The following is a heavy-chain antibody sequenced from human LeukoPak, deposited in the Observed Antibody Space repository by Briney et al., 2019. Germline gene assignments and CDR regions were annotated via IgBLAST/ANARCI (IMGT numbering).Heavy chain of an antibody. CDR1: GYTFTSYD. CDR2: MNPNSGNT. V-gene: IGHV1-8*01. D-gene: IGHD6-13*01. Sequence: ASVKVSCKASGYTFTSYDINWVRQATGQGLEWMGWMNPNSGNTGYAQKFQGRVTMTRNTSISTAYMELSSLRSEDTAAYYCARESSSWLYYYYYMDVWGKGTTVTVSS. J-gene: IGHJ6*03. CDR3: ARESSSWLYYYYYMDV.